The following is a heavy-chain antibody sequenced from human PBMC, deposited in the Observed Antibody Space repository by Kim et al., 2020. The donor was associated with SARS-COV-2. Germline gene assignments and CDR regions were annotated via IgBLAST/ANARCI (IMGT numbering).Heavy chain of an antibody. Sequence: GGSLRLSCAASGFTFSSYSMNWVRQAPGKGLEWVSYISSSSSTIYYADSVKGRFTISRDNAKNSLYLQMNSLRDEDTAVYYCARVLSGATGYYYYGMDVWGQGTTVTVSS. CDR3: ARVLSGATGYYYYGMDV. V-gene: IGHV3-48*02. CDR1: GFTFSSYS. J-gene: IGHJ6*02. CDR2: ISSSSSTI. D-gene: IGHD1-26*01.